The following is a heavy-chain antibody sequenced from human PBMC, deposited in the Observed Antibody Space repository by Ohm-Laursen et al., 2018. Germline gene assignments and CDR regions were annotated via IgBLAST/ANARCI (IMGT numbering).Heavy chain of an antibody. CDR1: GFIFSSFA. J-gene: IGHJ4*02. Sequence: GSLRLSCSASGFIFSSFAMTWVRQAPGKGLEWVSVISGSGDDTYYTDSVKGRFTVSRDISNNTVYLHMDSLGAEDTAVYYCAKGRSGVVSAALNYWGQGTLVTVSS. CDR3: AKGRSGVVSAALNY. CDR2: ISGSGDDT. D-gene: IGHD2-2*01. V-gene: IGHV3-23*01.